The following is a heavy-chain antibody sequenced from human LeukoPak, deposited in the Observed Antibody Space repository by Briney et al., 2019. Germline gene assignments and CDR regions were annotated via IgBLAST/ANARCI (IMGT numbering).Heavy chain of an antibody. CDR3: TTDRRALWFGEYFDY. J-gene: IGHJ4*02. V-gene: IGHV3-15*01. CDR1: GFTFSNAW. CDR2: IKSKTDGGTT. Sequence: GGSLRLSCAASGFTFSNAWMSWVRQAPGKGLEWVGRIKSKTDGGTTDYAAPVKGRFTISRDDSKNTLYLQMNSLKTEDTAVYYCTTDRRALWFGEYFDYWGQGTLVTVSS. D-gene: IGHD3-10*01.